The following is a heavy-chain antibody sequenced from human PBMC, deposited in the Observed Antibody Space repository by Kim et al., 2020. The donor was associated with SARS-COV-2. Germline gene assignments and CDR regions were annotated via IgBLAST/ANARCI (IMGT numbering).Heavy chain of an antibody. V-gene: IGHV4-59*09. J-gene: IGHJ5*02. D-gene: IGHD6-19*01. Sequence: PSLKSRVTISVDTSKNQFCLKLSSVTAADTAVYYCARGRGTVAGSSWFDPWGQGTLVTVSS. CDR3: ARGRGTVAGSSWFDP.